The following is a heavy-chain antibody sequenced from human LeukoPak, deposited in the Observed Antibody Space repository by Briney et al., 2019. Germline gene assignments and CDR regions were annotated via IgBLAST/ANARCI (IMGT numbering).Heavy chain of an antibody. J-gene: IGHJ6*03. D-gene: IGHD2-2*01. CDR2: ISYDGSNK. CDR1: GFTFSSYG. Sequence: PGRSLRLSCAASGFTFSSYGMHWVRQAPGKGLEWVAVISYDGSNKYYADSVKGRFTISRDNSKNTLYLQMNSLRAEDTAVYYCAKEDIVVVPAAIGYYYYYYYMDVWGKGTTVTVSS. V-gene: IGHV3-30*18. CDR3: AKEDIVVVPAAIGYYYYYYYMDV.